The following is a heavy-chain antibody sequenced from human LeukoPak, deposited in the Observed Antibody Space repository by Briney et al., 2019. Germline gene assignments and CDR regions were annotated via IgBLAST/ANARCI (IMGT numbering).Heavy chain of an antibody. CDR2: IHSDGSGT. Sequence: GGSLRLSCAASGFTFSSYWMHWVRQAPGKGLVWVSRIHSDGSGTTYADFLKRRLNISRDNDKNTLYLQMNSLRAEDTAVYYCANSRWSVYLDHWGRGALVTVSS. V-gene: IGHV3-74*01. D-gene: IGHD5-24*01. J-gene: IGHJ4*02. CDR1: GFTFSSYW. CDR3: ANSRWSVYLDH.